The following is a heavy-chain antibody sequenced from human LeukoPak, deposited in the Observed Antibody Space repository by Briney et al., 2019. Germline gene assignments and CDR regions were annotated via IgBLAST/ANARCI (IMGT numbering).Heavy chain of an antibody. CDR3: ARSDYSDAFDI. V-gene: IGHV3-9*01. CDR1: GFTFDDYA. J-gene: IGHJ3*02. D-gene: IGHD2-15*01. CDR2: ISWNSGSI. Sequence: GRSLRLSCAASGFTFDDYAMHWVRQAPGKGLEWVSSISWNSGSIGYADSVKGRFTTSRDNAKNSLYLQMNSLRAEDTAVYYCARSDYSDAFDIWGQGTMVTVSS.